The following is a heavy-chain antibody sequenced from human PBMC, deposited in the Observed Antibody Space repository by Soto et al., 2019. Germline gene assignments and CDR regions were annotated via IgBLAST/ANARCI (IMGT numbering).Heavy chain of an antibody. CDR3: ARDRGIAAAGNRSWFDH. CDR2: INAGNGNT. Sequence: ASVKVSCKASGYTFTSYAMHWVRQAPGQRLEWMGWINAGNGNTKYSRKFQGRVTITRDTSASTAYMELSSLRSEDTAVYYCARDRGIAAAGNRSWFDHWGQGTLVTVSS. CDR1: GYTFTSYA. J-gene: IGHJ5*02. V-gene: IGHV1-3*01. D-gene: IGHD6-13*01.